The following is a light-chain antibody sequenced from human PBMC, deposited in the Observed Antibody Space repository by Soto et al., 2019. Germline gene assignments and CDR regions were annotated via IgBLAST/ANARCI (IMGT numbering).Light chain of an antibody. CDR3: HQCYSTPPYA. V-gene: IGKV4-1*01. Sequence: EIVLKQSPATLSLSPGERTTLSCRASQSVLYSSNNNNYLAWYQQKPGQPPKLLIYWASTRENGVPDRFSGSGSGTDFTLTIISLQAEDVGVYYCHQCYSTPPYALGQGTKLEIQ. J-gene: IGKJ2*01. CDR1: QSVLYSSNNNNY. CDR2: WAS.